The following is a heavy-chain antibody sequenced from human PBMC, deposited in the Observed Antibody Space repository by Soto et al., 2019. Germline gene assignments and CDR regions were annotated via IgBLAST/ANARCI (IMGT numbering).Heavy chain of an antibody. D-gene: IGHD2-2*01. CDR2: ISGSGGST. J-gene: IGHJ6*03. CDR3: AKDGADIVVVPAAIFYYYMDV. CDR1: GFTFSSYA. V-gene: IGHV3-23*01. Sequence: GGSLRLSCAASGFTFSSYAMSWVRQAPGKGLGWVSAISGSGGSTYYADSVKGRFTISGDNSKNTLYLQMNSLRAEDTAVYYCAKDGADIVVVPAAIFYYYMDVWGKGTTVTVSS.